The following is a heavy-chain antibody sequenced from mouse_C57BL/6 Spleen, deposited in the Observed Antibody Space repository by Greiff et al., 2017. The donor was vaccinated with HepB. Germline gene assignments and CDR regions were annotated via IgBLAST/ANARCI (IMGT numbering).Heavy chain of an antibody. CDR3: ARDGYYRYYAMDY. CDR2: INPNYGTT. CDR1: GYSFTDYN. Sequence: LVESGPELVKPGASVKISCKASGYSFTDYNMNWVKQSNGKSLEWIGVINPNYGTTSYNQKFKGKATLTVDKSSSTAYMQLNSLTSEDSAVYYCARDGYYRYYAMDYWGQGTSVTVSS. V-gene: IGHV1-39*01. D-gene: IGHD2-3*01. J-gene: IGHJ4*01.